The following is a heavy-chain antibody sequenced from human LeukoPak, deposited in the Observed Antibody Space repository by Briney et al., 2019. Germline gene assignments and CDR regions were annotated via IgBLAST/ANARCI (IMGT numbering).Heavy chain of an antibody. CDR3: ASTIAGGGGY. CDR2: IYHSGST. D-gene: IGHD6-13*01. Sequence: SETLSLTCTVSGYFISSGYYWGWIRQPPGKGLEWIGSIYHSGSTYYNPSLKSRVTISVDTSKNQFSLKLSSVTAADTAVYYCASTIAGGGGYWGQGTLVTVSS. V-gene: IGHV4-38-2*02. J-gene: IGHJ4*02. CDR1: GYFISSGYY.